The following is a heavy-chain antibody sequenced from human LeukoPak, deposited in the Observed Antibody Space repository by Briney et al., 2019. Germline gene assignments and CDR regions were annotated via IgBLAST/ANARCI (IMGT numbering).Heavy chain of an antibody. CDR1: GYTFTSYV. CDR3: ARGFRCSGRSCYYFDY. CDR2: MNPNSGNT. V-gene: IGHV1-8*01. J-gene: IGHJ4*02. D-gene: IGHD2-15*01. Sequence: ASVKVSCKASGYTFTSYVINWVRQATGQGLEWMGWMNPNSGNTGYAQKFQGRVTMTRNTSISTAYMELSSLRSEDTAVYYCARGFRCSGRSCYYFDYWGQGTLVTVSS.